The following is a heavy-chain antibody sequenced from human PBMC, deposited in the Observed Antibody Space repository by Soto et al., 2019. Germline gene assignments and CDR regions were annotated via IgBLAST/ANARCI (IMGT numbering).Heavy chain of an antibody. D-gene: IGHD2-2*01. J-gene: IGHJ6*02. Sequence: GASVKVSCKASGGTFSSYAISWVRQAPGQGLEWMGGIIPIFGTANYAQKFQGRVTITADESTSTAYMELSSLRSEDTAVYYCARQIYCSSTSCYSPHYYYYGMDVWGQGTTVTVYS. CDR3: ARQIYCSSTSCYSPHYYYYGMDV. CDR2: IIPIFGTA. V-gene: IGHV1-69*13. CDR1: GGTFSSYA.